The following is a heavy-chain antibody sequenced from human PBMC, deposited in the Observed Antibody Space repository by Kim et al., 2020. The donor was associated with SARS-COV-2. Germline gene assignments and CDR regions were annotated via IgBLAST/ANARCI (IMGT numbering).Heavy chain of an antibody. V-gene: IGHV3-30*18. CDR3: AKESGSLSYYAWTYYYYGMDV. CDR2: ISYGGSNK. Sequence: GGSLRLSCAASGFTFSSYAMHWVRQAPGKGLEWVAVISYGGSNKYYADSVKGRFTISRDNSKNTLYLQMNSLRAEDTAVYYCAKESGSLSYYAWTYYYYGMDVWGQGTTVTVSS. J-gene: IGHJ6*02. D-gene: IGHD3-10*01. CDR1: GFTFSSYA.